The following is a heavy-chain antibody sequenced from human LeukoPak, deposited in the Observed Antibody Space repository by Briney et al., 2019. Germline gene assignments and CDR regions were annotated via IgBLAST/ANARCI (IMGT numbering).Heavy chain of an antibody. J-gene: IGHJ4*02. CDR1: GGSVSSGSYY. Sequence: PSETLSLTCTVSGGSVSSGSYYWSWIRQPPGKGLEWIGYIYYSGSTNYNPSLKSRVTISVDTSKNQFSLKLSSVTAADTAVYYCARVRSSGCDYWGQGTLVTVSS. D-gene: IGHD6-19*01. CDR3: ARVRSSGCDY. V-gene: IGHV4-61*01. CDR2: IYYSGST.